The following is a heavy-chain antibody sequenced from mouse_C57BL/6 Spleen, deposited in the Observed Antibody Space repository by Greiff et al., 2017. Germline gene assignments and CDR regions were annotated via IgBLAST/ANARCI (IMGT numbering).Heavy chain of an antibody. Sequence: VKLQESGPGLVQPSQSLSITCTVSGFSLTSYGVHWVRQSPGKGLEWLGVIWSGGSTDYNAAFISRLSISKDNSKSQVFFKMNSLQADDTAIYYCARRGITMVVGPDYAMDYWGQGTSVTVSS. V-gene: IGHV2-2*01. CDR1: GFSLTSYG. J-gene: IGHJ4*01. CDR2: IWSGGST. D-gene: IGHD1-1*01. CDR3: ARRGITMVVGPDYAMDY.